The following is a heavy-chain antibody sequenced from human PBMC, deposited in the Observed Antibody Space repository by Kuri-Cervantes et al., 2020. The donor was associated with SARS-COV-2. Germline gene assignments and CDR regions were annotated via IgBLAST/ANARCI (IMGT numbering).Heavy chain of an antibody. Sequence: GGSLRLSCEASGFIFIDAWMNWVRQAPGKGLEWVSGISGSGDRTHYGDAVEGRFTISRDNSKDTVHLQMNSLTGDDTAIYYCAKDTERTPYFDFWGQGTLVTVSS. V-gene: IGHV3-23*01. D-gene: IGHD1-1*01. J-gene: IGHJ4*02. CDR3: AKDTERTPYFDF. CDR1: GFIFIDAW. CDR2: ISGSGDRT.